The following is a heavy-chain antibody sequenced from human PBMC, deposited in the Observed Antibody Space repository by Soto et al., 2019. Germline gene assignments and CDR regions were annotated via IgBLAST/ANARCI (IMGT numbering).Heavy chain of an antibody. J-gene: IGHJ4*02. CDR1: GYAFTTYG. D-gene: IGHD6-6*01. CDR3: ARGRDGDY. CDR2: ISAHNGNP. V-gene: IGHV1-18*01. Sequence: QVHLVQSGAEVKKPGASVKVSCKGSGYAFTTYGITWVRQAPGQGLEWMGWISAHNGNPNYAQKLQGRVTVTRDTSTSTAYMELRSLRSADTAVYYCARGRDGDYWGQGALVTVSS.